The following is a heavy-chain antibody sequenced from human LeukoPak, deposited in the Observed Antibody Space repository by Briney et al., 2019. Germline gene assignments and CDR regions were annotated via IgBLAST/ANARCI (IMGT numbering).Heavy chain of an antibody. Sequence: GRSLRLSCAASGFTLSSSAMHWVRQAPGKGLEWVAFIRYDGSNKYYADSVKGRFTISRDNSKNTLYLQMNSLRAEDTAVYYCARGGGAYYYDSSGFDYWGQGTLVTVSS. CDR2: IRYDGSNK. V-gene: IGHV3-30*14. J-gene: IGHJ4*02. CDR1: GFTLSSSA. CDR3: ARGGGAYYYDSSGFDY. D-gene: IGHD3-22*01.